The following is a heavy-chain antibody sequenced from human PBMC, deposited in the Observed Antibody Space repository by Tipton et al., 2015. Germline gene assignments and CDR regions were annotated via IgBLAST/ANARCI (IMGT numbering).Heavy chain of an antibody. Sequence: TLSLTCTDSGDSISSSSYFWGWIRQPPGKGLEWIGSIYYSGRAYYNPSLKSRVTLSVDTSKNQFSRRLSSVTAADTAVYYFARARGRHGGLFDSWGQGILVTVSS. CDR1: GDSISSSSYF. V-gene: IGHV4-39*01. D-gene: IGHD4-23*01. J-gene: IGHJ4*02. CDR3: ARARGRHGGLFDS. CDR2: IYYSGRA.